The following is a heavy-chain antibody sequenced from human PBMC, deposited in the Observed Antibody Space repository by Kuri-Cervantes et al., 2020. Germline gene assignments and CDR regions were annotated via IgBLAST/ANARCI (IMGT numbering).Heavy chain of an antibody. V-gene: IGHV3-30*03. CDR2: ISYDGSNK. D-gene: IGHD1-26*01. CDR3: ATGVGATGY. Sequence: GGSLRLSCAASGFTFSSYWMSWVRQAPGKGLEWVAVISYDGSNKYYADSVKGRFTISRDNSKNTLYLQINSLRAEDTAVYYCATGVGATGYWGQGTLVTDSS. CDR1: GFTFSSYW. J-gene: IGHJ4*02.